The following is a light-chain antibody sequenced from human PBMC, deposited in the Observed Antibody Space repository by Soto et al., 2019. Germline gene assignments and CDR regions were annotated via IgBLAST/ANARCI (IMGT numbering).Light chain of an antibody. CDR2: DAS. V-gene: IGKV1-33*01. CDR3: QQYENPPT. Sequence: DIQMTQSPSSLSASVGERVTITCQARQDINNYSNYHQQQPRTAPQLLNYDASKFEAGVPSRFRGSASATDFTFTISRLPPEDIAKYYCQQYENPPTFGQGTRLEIK. J-gene: IGKJ5*01. CDR1: QDINNY.